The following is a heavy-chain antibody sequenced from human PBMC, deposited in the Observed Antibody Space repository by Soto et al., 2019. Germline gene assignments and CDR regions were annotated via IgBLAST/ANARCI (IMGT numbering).Heavy chain of an antibody. V-gene: IGHV1-46*01. D-gene: IGHD3-22*01. CDR2: INPSGGST. CDR1: GYTSTSYY. Sequence: GASVKVSCKASGYTSTSYYMHWVRQAPGQGLEWMGIINPSGGSTSYAQKFQGRVTMTRDTSTSTVYMELSSLRSEDTAVYYCARDYYDSSRVFYYGMDVWGQGTTVTVSS. J-gene: IGHJ6*02. CDR3: ARDYYDSSRVFYYGMDV.